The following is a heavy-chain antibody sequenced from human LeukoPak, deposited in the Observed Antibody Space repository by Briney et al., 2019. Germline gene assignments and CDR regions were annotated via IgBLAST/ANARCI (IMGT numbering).Heavy chain of an antibody. CDR3: AKVYSSDWYVDS. J-gene: IGHJ4*02. Sequence: PGGSLRLSCAASGFTFSSYAMSWVRQAPEKGLEWVATISGSGGGTYYTDSVKGRFTISRDNSRNTLYLEMHSLRGEDTAVYYCAKVYSSDWYVDSWGQGTPVTVSS. CDR1: GFTFSSYA. V-gene: IGHV3-23*01. CDR2: ISGSGGGT. D-gene: IGHD6-19*01.